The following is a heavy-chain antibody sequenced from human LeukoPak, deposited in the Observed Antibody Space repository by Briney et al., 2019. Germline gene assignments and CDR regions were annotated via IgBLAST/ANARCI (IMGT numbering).Heavy chain of an antibody. CDR2: MNPNSGNT. Sequence: GASVKVSCKASGYTFTSYDFNWVRQATGQGLEWMGWMNPNSGNTGYAQKFQGRVTMTRNTSISTAYMELSSLRSEDTAVYYCARVGSIAARRRGNWFDPWGQGTLVTVSS. V-gene: IGHV1-8*01. J-gene: IGHJ5*02. CDR3: ARVGSIAARRRGNWFDP. CDR1: GYTFTSYD. D-gene: IGHD6-6*01.